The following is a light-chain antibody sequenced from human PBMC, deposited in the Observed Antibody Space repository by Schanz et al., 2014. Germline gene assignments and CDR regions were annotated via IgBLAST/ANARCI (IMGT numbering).Light chain of an antibody. V-gene: IGKV3-15*01. J-gene: IGKJ1*01. Sequence: EIVLTQSPATLSLSPGERATLSCRASQGVSSNLAWYQQKPGQAPRLLIYGASTRATGVPARFSGSGSGTYFTLSISSLQPDDFATYYCQQYNSYPWTFGQGTKVEIK. CDR3: QQYNSYPWT. CDR1: QGVSSN. CDR2: GAS.